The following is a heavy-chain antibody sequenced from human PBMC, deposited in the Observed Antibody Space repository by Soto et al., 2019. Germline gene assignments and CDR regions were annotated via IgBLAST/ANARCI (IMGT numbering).Heavy chain of an antibody. Sequence: SETLSLTCAVYGGSFSGYYWSWVRQPPGKGLEWIGEINHSGSTNYNPSLKSRVTISVDTSKNQFSLKLSSVTAADTAVYYCARGEDLTDYYYYGMDVWGQGTTVTVSS. V-gene: IGHV4-34*01. J-gene: IGHJ6*02. CDR1: GGSFSGYY. CDR3: ARGEDLTDYYYYGMDV. CDR2: INHSGST.